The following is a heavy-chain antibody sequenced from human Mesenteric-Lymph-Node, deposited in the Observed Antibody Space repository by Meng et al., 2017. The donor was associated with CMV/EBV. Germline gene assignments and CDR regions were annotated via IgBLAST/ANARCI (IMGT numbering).Heavy chain of an antibody. V-gene: IGHV3-21*01. CDR3: ARDVLGPYYYYGFDV. CDR2: ITSNGLYI. Sequence: GESLKISCAASGFRFDDYGMTWVRQAPGKGLEWLSSITSNGLYIYDADSVKGRFTISRDNAKNSLYLQMNSLRAEDTAVYYCARDVLGPYYYYGFDVWGQGTTVTVSS. CDR1: GFRFDDYG. D-gene: IGHD2-15*01. J-gene: IGHJ6*02.